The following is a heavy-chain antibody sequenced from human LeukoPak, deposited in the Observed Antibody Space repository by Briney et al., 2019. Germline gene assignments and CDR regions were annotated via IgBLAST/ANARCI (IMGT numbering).Heavy chain of an antibody. J-gene: IGHJ4*02. V-gene: IGHV3-23*01. Sequence: GALRLSCAASGFTFSSYAMSWVRQAPGKGLEWVSAISGSGGSTYYADSVKGRFTISRDNSKNTLYLQMNSLRAEDTVVYYCAKDINRYYDFWSGYYKNWGQGTLVTVSS. D-gene: IGHD3-3*01. CDR3: AKDINRYYDFWSGYYKN. CDR2: ISGSGGST. CDR1: GFTFSSYA.